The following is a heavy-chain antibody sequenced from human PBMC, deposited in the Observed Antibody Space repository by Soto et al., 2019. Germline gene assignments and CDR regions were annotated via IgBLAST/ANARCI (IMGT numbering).Heavy chain of an antibody. CDR2: ISSSSKYI. CDR1: GFTFSSYA. V-gene: IGHV3-21*01. CDR3: ARDPDAEYSGNYHTPRSLDS. J-gene: IGHJ4*02. D-gene: IGHD1-26*01. Sequence: SGGSLRLSCIGSGFTFSSYAMNWVRQAPGKGLEWVSSISSSSKYIYYTDSVKGRFTISRDNAKNSLYLQMNGLRAEDTALYYCARDPDAEYSGNYHTPRSLDSWGQGTQVTVSS.